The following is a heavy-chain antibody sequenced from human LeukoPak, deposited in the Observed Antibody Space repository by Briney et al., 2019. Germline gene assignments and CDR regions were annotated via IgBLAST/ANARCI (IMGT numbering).Heavy chain of an antibody. J-gene: IGHJ6*03. V-gene: IGHV4-39*07. D-gene: IGHD2-15*01. CDR3: ARTTEGYCRGSTCYYYYYMNV. CDR2: IYYSGST. Sequence: SETLSLTCTVSGGSIRSNYYWGWIRQPPGKGLEWIGSIYYSGSTYYNPSLKSRVTISVDTSKNQFSLKLSSVTAADTAVYYCARTTEGYCRGSTCYYYYYMNVWGKGTTVTVSS. CDR1: GGSIRSNYY.